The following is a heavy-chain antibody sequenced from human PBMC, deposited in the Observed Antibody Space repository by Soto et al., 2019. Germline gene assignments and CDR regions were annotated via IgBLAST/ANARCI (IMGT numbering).Heavy chain of an antibody. Sequence: QLQLQESGPGLVKPSETLSLTCTVSGGSISSSSYYWGWVRQPPGKGLEWIGAIPYGGSTYHNPSLRSRVTISVDTSKSQFSLDRTSATAADTAVYYCARHRRETGTYAQPLDYWGQGTLVTVSS. V-gene: IGHV4-39*01. D-gene: IGHD1-1*01. CDR2: IPYGGST. CDR1: GGSISSSSYY. CDR3: ARHRRETGTYAQPLDY. J-gene: IGHJ4*02.